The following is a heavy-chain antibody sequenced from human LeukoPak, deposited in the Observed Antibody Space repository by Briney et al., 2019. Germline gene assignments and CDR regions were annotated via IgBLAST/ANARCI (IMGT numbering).Heavy chain of an antibody. J-gene: IGHJ4*02. CDR2: FNHSRST. CDR3: AREPLWFGVLLREFDY. CDR1: GGSFRGYY. D-gene: IGHD3-10*01. V-gene: IGHV4-34*01. Sequence: SETLSLTCAVYGGSFRGYYWSWIRQPPGKGLGGMGGFNHSRSTNYNPPPKSRGTISVDTAKHQSSRKLSSVTAADTAVYYCAREPLWFGVLLREFDYWGQGTLVTVSS.